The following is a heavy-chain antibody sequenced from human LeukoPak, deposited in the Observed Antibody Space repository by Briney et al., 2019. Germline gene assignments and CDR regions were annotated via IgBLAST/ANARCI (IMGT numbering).Heavy chain of an antibody. V-gene: IGHV3-23*01. CDR3: AKDKATVTTRAFDI. D-gene: IGHD4-17*01. CDR2: VSGSGGTK. CDR1: GFTFSSYA. J-gene: IGHJ3*02. Sequence: GGSLRLSCAASGFTFSSYAMNWVRQAPGKGLDWVSAVSGSGGTKYYADSVKGRFTISRDNSKNTLYLQMNSLRAEDTAVYYCAKDKATVTTRAFDIWGQGTMVTASS.